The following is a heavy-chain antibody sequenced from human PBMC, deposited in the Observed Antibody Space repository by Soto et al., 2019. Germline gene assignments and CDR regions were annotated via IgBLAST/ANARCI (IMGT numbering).Heavy chain of an antibody. V-gene: IGHV1-69*01. CDR1: GGIFRSYA. D-gene: IGHD2-2*01. CDR3: ATPQDIVVGTPGIGGSSGLGSAGLEY. CDR2: IIPMFHTS. J-gene: IGHJ4*02. Sequence: QVQLVQSGAEVKKPGSSVKVSCKASGGIFRSYAISWVRQAPGQGLEWMGGIIPMFHTSNFAQKFQGRLTITADESTSTVYMELRSLRSEDTAVYFCATPQDIVVGTPGIGGSSGLGSAGLEYWGQGTLVTVSS.